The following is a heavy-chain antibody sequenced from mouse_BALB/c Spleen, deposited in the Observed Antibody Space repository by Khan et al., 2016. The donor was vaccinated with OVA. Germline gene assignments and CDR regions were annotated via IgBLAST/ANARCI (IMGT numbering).Heavy chain of an antibody. J-gene: IGHJ4*01. CDR1: GFTFSSYG. V-gene: IGHV5-9-3*01. Sequence: EVELVESGGGVVKPGGSLKLSCSASGFTFSSYGMSWVRQTPEKRLEWVATISSGGHYTFYPDSVKGRFTISRDNAKNTLYLQISSPTSEDTAMYYCARSLVDYYAMDYWGQGTSVTVSS. CDR2: ISSGGHYT. D-gene: IGHD2-2*01. CDR3: ARSLVDYYAMDY.